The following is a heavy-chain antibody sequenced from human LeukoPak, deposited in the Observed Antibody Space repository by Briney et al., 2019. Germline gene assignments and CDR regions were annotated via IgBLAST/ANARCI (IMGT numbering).Heavy chain of an antibody. Sequence: GGSLRLSCAASGFTFDDYTMHWVRQAPGKGLEWVSLISWDGGSTYYADSVKGRFTISRDNSKNSLYLQMNSLRTEDTALYYCAKGAPHQQLVLWFDPWGQGTLVTVSS. CDR3: AKGAPHQQLVLWFDP. D-gene: IGHD6-13*01. CDR2: ISWDGGST. J-gene: IGHJ5*02. V-gene: IGHV3-43*01. CDR1: GFTFDDYT.